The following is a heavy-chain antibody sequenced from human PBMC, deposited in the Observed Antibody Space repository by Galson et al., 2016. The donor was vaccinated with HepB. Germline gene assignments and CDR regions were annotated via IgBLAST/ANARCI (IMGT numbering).Heavy chain of an antibody. CDR3: ASSGQRGYSGYDAYFYYYYALEV. V-gene: IGHV1-3*01. D-gene: IGHD5-12*01. Sequence: SVKVSCKASGYTFSTYAMHWVRQAPGQRLEWMGWINAGNGNRKYSQKFQGRVTITRDTSASTAYMELSSLRSEDTAVYFCASSGQRGYSGYDAYFYYYYALEVWGQGTTVTVS. CDR1: GYTFSTYA. J-gene: IGHJ6*02. CDR2: INAGNGNR.